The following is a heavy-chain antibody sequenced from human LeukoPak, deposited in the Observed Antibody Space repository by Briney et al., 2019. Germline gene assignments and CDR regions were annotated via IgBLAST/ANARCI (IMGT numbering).Heavy chain of an antibody. CDR2: IYHSGST. J-gene: IGHJ5*02. Sequence: SETLSLTCTVSGYSISMGYYWGWTRQPPGKGLEWIGSIYHSGSTYYNPSLKSRVTISVDTSKNQFSLKLSSVTAADTAVYYCARLSSSWYGKWFDPWGQGTLVTVSS. CDR1: GYSISMGYY. CDR3: ARLSSSWYGKWFDP. V-gene: IGHV4-38-2*02. D-gene: IGHD6-13*01.